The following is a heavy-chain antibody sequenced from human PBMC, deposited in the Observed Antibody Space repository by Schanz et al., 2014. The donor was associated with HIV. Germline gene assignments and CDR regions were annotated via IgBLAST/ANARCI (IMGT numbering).Heavy chain of an antibody. CDR1: GGSISSSSYY. Sequence: QLQLQESGPGLVKPSETLSLTCTVSGGSISSSSYYWGWIRQPPGKGLEWIGSIYYSGSTYYNPSLKSRATISVHTSKNKFPLKRGSVTAADTAVYYCARHRCSSTSCYYYYYGMDVWGQGTTVTVSS. CDR2: IYYSGST. CDR3: ARHRCSSTSCYYYYYGMDV. D-gene: IGHD2-2*01. V-gene: IGHV4-39*01. J-gene: IGHJ6*02.